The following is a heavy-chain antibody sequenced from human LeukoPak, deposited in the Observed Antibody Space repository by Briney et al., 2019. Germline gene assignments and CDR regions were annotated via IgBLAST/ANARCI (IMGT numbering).Heavy chain of an antibody. V-gene: IGHV3-23*01. CDR2: ISGSGGST. Sequence: GGSLRLSCAASGFTFSSYAMSWVRQAPGKGLEWVSAISGSGGSTYYADSVKGRFTISRDNSKNTLYLQMNSLRAEDTAVYYCAKSCQVGRVSCPDYWGQGTLVTVSS. J-gene: IGHJ4*02. CDR1: GFTFSSYA. CDR3: AKSCQVGRVSCPDY. D-gene: IGHD3-10*01.